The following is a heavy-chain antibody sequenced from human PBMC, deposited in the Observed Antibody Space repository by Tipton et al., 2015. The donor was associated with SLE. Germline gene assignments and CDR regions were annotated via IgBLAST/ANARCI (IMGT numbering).Heavy chain of an antibody. Sequence: GSLRLSCAASGFTFSSYAMSWVRQAPGKGLEWVSAISGSGGSTYYADSVKGRFTISRDNSKNTLYLQMNSLRAEDTAVYYRAKDPMTTVTTGWYFDLWGRGTLVTVSS. CDR2: ISGSGGST. CDR3: AKDPMTTVTTGWYFDL. J-gene: IGHJ2*01. D-gene: IGHD4-17*01. CDR1: GFTFSSYA. V-gene: IGHV3-23*01.